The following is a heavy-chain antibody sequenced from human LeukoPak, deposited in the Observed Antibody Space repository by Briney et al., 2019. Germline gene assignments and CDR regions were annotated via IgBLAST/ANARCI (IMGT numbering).Heavy chain of an antibody. Sequence: GGSLRLSCTASGFTLSSFGIHWVRQAPGKGLEWVAVISDDGSNTYYADSVKGRFTISRDNSKNTLYLQLNSLRTEDTAVYYCAKDADTATMIFWYFDLWGRGSLVTVSS. CDR2: ISDDGSNT. CDR3: AKDADTATMIFWYFDL. V-gene: IGHV3-30*18. D-gene: IGHD5-18*01. J-gene: IGHJ2*01. CDR1: GFTLSSFG.